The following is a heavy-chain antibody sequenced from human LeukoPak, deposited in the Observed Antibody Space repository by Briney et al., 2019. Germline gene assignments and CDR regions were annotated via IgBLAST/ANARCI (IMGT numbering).Heavy chain of an antibody. Sequence: SVKVSCKAAGGTFSSYAISWVRQAPGQGLEWMGGIIPIFGTANYAQKFQGRVTITTDESTSTAYMELSSLRSEDTAVYYCAREKSGLRLGELSPYYYYYMDVWGKGTTVTVSS. CDR2: IIPIFGTA. J-gene: IGHJ6*03. V-gene: IGHV1-69*05. D-gene: IGHD3-16*02. CDR3: AREKSGLRLGELSPYYYYYMDV. CDR1: GGTFSSYA.